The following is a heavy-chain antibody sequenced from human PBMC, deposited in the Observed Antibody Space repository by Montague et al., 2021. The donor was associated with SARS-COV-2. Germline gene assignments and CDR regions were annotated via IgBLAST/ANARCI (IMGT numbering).Heavy chain of an antibody. CDR1: GFTFSNYA. J-gene: IGHJ4*02. CDR3: AKDMGGSGGWPIFDF. Sequence: SLRLSCAASGFTFSNYAMNWVRQAPGKGLEWVSLIRSRGDSTYYADSVKGRFTISRDNSRNTLYLHMNSLRADDTAIYYCAKDMGGSGGWPIFDFWGQGTLVTVSS. CDR2: IRSRGDST. D-gene: IGHD6-25*01. V-gene: IGHV3-23*01.